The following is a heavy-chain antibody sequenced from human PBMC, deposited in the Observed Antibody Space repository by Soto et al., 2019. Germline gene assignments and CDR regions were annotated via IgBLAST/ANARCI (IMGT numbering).Heavy chain of an antibody. V-gene: IGHV4-39*01. CDR3: ATAVNPGYQALEV. CDR1: GGSISGSIYY. CDR2: IYSIGSS. J-gene: IGHJ3*01. D-gene: IGHD3-9*01. Sequence: SETLSLTCTVSGGSISGSIYYWAWIRQPPGKGLEWIASIYSIGSSYYNPSLKSRLTISVDTSKNQFSLNLRSLTAADTAVYYCATAVNPGYQALEVWGQGTMVAVSS.